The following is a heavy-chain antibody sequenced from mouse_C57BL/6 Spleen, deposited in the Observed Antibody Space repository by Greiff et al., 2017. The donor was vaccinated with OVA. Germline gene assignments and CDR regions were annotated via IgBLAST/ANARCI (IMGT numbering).Heavy chain of an antibody. J-gene: IGHJ3*01. V-gene: IGHV1-64*01. D-gene: IGHD2-1*01. Sequence: QVQLQQPGAELVKPGASVKLSCKASGYTFTSYWMHWVKQRPGQGLEWIGMIHPNSGSTNYNETFKSKATLTVDKSSSTAYMQLSSLTSEDSAVYYCARGGNYVGIAYWGQGTLVTVSA. CDR2: IHPNSGST. CDR3: ARGGNYVGIAY. CDR1: GYTFTSYW.